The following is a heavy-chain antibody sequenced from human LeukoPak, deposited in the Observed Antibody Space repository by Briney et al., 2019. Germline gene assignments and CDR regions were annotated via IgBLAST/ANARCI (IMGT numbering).Heavy chain of an antibody. CDR2: IYYSGST. D-gene: IGHD3-9*01. CDR3: AREARKLYDILTGYPFDY. V-gene: IGHV4-39*07. J-gene: IGHJ4*02. CDR1: GFTFSSYG. Sequence: GSLRLSCAASGFTFSSYGMHWIRQPPGKGLEWIGSIYYSGSTYYNPSLKSRVTISVDTSKNQFSLKLSSVTAADTAVYYCAREARKLYDILTGYPFDYWGQGTLVTVSS.